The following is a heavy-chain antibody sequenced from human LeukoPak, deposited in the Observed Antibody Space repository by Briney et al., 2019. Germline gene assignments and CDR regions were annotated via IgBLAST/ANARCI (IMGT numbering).Heavy chain of an antibody. Sequence: NTSETLSLTCTVSGGSISSGGYYWSWIRQHPGKGLEWIGYIYYSGSTYYNPSLKGRVTISVDTSKNQCSLKLSSVTAADTAVYYCARDMGVGSGSSFYYYYYGMDVWGQGTTVTVSS. CDR1: GGSISSGGYY. J-gene: IGHJ6*02. CDR3: ARDMGVGSGSSFYYYYYGMDV. V-gene: IGHV4-31*03. D-gene: IGHD3-10*01. CDR2: IYYSGST.